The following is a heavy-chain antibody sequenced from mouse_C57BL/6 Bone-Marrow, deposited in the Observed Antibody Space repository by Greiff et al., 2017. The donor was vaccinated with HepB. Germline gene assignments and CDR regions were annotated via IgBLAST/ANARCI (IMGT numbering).Heavy chain of an antibody. Sequence: EVQLVVSGGGLVQPKGSLKLSCAASGFTFNTYAMHWVRQDPGKGLEWVARIRSKSSNYATYYADSVKDRFTISRDDSQSMHYLQMNNVETEDTAMYYCVRGRSSHYFDYWGQGTTLTVSS. CDR1: GFTFNTYA. V-gene: IGHV10-3*01. D-gene: IGHD1-1*01. CDR2: IRSKSSNYAT. CDR3: VRGRSSHYFDY. J-gene: IGHJ2*01.